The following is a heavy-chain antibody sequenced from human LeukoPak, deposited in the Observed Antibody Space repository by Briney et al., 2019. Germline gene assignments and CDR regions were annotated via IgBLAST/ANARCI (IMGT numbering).Heavy chain of an antibody. CDR1: GGSISSYY. V-gene: IGHV4-59*08. Sequence: SETLSLTCTVSGGSISSYYWSWIRQPPGKGLEWIGYIYYSGSTHYNPSLKSRVTISVDTSKNQFSLKLSSVTAADTAVYYCASIAAAAQSRISYFQHWGQGTLVTVSS. CDR2: IYYSGST. J-gene: IGHJ1*01. CDR3: ASIAAAAQSRISYFQH. D-gene: IGHD6-13*01.